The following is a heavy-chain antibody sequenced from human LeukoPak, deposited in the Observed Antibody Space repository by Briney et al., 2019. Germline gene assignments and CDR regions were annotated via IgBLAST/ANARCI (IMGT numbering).Heavy chain of an antibody. V-gene: IGHV3-7*03. Sequence: GGSLRLSCAASGFSFSSFWMIWVRQAPGKGLEWVASIKQDESQKFYVDSVKGRFTVSRDNANNLLYLQLNSLRAEDTALYYCARAPAPFDYWGQGTLVTVSS. CDR1: GFSFSSFW. CDR3: ARAPAPFDY. CDR2: IKQDESQK. J-gene: IGHJ4*02.